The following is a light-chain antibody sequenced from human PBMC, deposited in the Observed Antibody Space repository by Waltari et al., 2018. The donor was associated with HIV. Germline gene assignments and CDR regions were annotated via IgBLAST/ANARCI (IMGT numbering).Light chain of an antibody. J-gene: IGKJ3*01. V-gene: IGKV2-28*01. CDR1: QSLRDSNGFTY. CDR2: LGF. Sequence: DIVMTQSPLSLPVTPGEPASIYCRSSQSLRDSNGFTYMDWYLQKPGQSPQLLIYLGFNRASGVPDRFSGSGSGTDFTLKISRVEAEDVGVYYCMQSLQTPITFGPGTKVDIK. CDR3: MQSLQTPIT.